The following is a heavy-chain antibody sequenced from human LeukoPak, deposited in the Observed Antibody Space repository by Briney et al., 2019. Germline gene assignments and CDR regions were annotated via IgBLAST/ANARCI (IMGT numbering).Heavy chain of an antibody. Sequence: SETLSLTCIVSGYSISSGYYWGWIRQPPGKGLEWIASIYHSGSTYYNPSLKSRATISVDTSKNQFSLNLRSVTAADTAMYYCARDGAVAGTLGYNFYYGMDVWGQGTTVTVSS. CDR3: ARDGAVAGTLGYNFYYGMDV. V-gene: IGHV4-38-2*02. CDR2: IYHSGST. J-gene: IGHJ6*02. D-gene: IGHD6-19*01. CDR1: GYSISSGYY.